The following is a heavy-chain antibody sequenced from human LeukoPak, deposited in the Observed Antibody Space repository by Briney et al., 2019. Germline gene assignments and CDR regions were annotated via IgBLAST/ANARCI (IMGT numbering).Heavy chain of an antibody. V-gene: IGHV3-30-3*01. CDR3: AREWIDVGAAFDI. J-gene: IGHJ3*02. Sequence: GGSLRLSCAASGFTFSSYAMHWVRQAPGKGLEWVAVISYDGSNKYYADSVKGRFTISRDNSKNTLYLQMNSLRAEDTAVYYCAREWIDVGAAFDIWGQGTMVTVSS. D-gene: IGHD2-2*03. CDR2: ISYDGSNK. CDR1: GFTFSSYA.